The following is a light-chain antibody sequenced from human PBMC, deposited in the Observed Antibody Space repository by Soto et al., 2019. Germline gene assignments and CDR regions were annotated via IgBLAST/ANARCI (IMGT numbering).Light chain of an antibody. J-gene: IGKJ1*01. CDR3: QQYKSFSWT. Sequence: DIQMTQSPSTLSASVGDRVTITCRASQSINTWMAWYQHKPGKAPKLLMYDVSILESGVPSRFSGSGSGTEFTLTISSLQPDDLATYYCQQYKSFSWTFGRGTKVDIK. CDR1: QSINTW. CDR2: DVS. V-gene: IGKV1-5*01.